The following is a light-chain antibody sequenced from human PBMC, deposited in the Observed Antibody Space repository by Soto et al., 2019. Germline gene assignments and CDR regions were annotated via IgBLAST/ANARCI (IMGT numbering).Light chain of an antibody. CDR3: HQYNNWPPWT. CDR1: QSVSSN. V-gene: IGKV3-15*01. CDR2: GAS. Sequence: ERVMTQSPATLSLSHGERATLSCRASQSVSSNLAWYQQKPGQAPRLLIYGASTRATGIPARFSGSGSGTEFTLTISSLQSEDYAVYYCHQYNNWPPWTFGQGTKVDI. J-gene: IGKJ1*01.